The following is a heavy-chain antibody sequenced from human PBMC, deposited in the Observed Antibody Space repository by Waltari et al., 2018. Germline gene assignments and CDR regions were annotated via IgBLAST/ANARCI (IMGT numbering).Heavy chain of an antibody. D-gene: IGHD1-1*01. CDR2: IYSAGAT. J-gene: IGHJ4*02. Sequence: EVQLLQSGGGLSQPGGSLRLSCEASGFTISDSYMTWVRQAPGKGLQCVSVIYSAGATYYAESVRGRFTVARDNSRNTLYLQMNSLIADDTAVYYCVRSQWKVSLFDFWGQGTRISVSS. CDR1: GFTISDSY. CDR3: VRSQWKVSLFDF. V-gene: IGHV3-53*01.